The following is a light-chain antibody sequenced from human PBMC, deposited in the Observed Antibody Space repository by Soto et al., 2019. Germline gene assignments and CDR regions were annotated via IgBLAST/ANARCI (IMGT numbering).Light chain of an antibody. V-gene: IGLV2-8*01. Sequence: QSALAQPPSASGSPGQSVTISCAGTSNDVGGYNFVSWYQQHPGKAPKLTIFEVSKRPSGVPDRFSGSKSGNTASLTVSGLQAEDEADYYCSSYAGNNIFYVFGTGTKVTVL. CDR1: SNDVGGYNF. CDR3: SSYAGNNIFYV. J-gene: IGLJ1*01. CDR2: EVS.